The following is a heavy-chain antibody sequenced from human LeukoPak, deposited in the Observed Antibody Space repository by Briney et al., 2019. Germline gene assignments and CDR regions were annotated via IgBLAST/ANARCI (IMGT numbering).Heavy chain of an antibody. CDR3: ARGWAGGLFDY. V-gene: IGHV3-23*01. CDR2: ISGSGGST. J-gene: IGHJ4*02. D-gene: IGHD3-16*01. Sequence: GGSLRLSCAASGFTFSSYAMSWVRQAPGKGLEWVSAISGSGGSTYYADSVKGRFTISRDNAKNSLYLQMNSLRAEDTAVYYCARGWAGGLFDYWGQGTLVTVSS. CDR1: GFTFSSYA.